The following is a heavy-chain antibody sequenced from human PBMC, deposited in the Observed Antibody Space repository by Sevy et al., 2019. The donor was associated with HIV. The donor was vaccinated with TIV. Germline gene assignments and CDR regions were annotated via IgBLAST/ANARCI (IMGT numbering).Heavy chain of an antibody. CDR2: IYYSGST. Sequence: SETLSLTCTVSGGSISSGGYYWSWIRQHPGKGLEWIGYIYYSGSTYYKPSLKSRVTISVDTSKNQFCLKLSSVTAADTAVYYCARDRIAGRYCSSTSCSRWGQGTLVTVSS. CDR3: ARDRIAGRYCSSTSCSR. CDR1: GGSISSGGYY. J-gene: IGHJ4*02. D-gene: IGHD2-2*01. V-gene: IGHV4-31*03.